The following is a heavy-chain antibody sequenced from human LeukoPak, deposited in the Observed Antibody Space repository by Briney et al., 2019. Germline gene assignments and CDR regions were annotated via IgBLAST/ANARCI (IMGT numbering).Heavy chain of an antibody. CDR3: ARLTKNDSGTYRFGKKKRGYMDV. CDR2: IYHSGST. CDR1: GYSISSGYY. J-gene: IGHJ6*03. V-gene: IGHV4-38-2*02. D-gene: IGHD3-10*01. Sequence: SETLSLTCTVSGYSISSGYYWGWIRQPPGKGLEWIGGIYHSGSTYYNPSLKSRVTISVDTSKNQFSLKLSSVTAADTAVYYCARLTKNDSGTYRFGKKKRGYMDVWGKGTTVTISS.